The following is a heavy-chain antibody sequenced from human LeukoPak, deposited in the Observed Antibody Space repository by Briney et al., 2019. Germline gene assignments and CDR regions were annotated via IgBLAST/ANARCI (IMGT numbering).Heavy chain of an antibody. Sequence: GGSLRLSCAAAGFTFSSYEMNLVRQAAGKGLEWVSYISSSGSTIYYADSVKGRFTISRDNAKNSLYLQMNSLRAEDTAVYYCAELGITMIGGVWGKGTTVTISS. V-gene: IGHV3-48*03. J-gene: IGHJ6*04. CDR3: AELGITMIGGV. CDR2: ISSSGSTI. D-gene: IGHD3-10*02. CDR1: GFTFSSYE.